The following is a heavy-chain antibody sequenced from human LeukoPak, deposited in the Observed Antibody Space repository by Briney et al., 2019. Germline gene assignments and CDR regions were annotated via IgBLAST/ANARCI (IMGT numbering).Heavy chain of an antibody. Sequence: GSSVKVSCKASGGTFSSYSISWVRQAPGQGPEWLGRFTPNLAITDYAQKFRGRVTLTADKSTSTVYMELGSLTSEDTAAYYCARDSALRCSSTSCYFDYWGQGTLVTVSS. D-gene: IGHD2-2*01. CDR2: FTPNLAIT. CDR1: GGTFSSYS. J-gene: IGHJ4*02. V-gene: IGHV1-69*04. CDR3: ARDSALRCSSTSCYFDY.